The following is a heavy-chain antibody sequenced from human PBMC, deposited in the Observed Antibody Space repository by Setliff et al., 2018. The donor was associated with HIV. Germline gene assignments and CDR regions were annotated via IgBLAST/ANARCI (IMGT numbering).Heavy chain of an antibody. CDR2: IFTSGST. CDR3: ARMRLDGGYSYDY. Sequence: SETLSLTCTVSGGSISSGSYYWSWIRQPAGKGLDWVGHIFTSGSTNYNPSLKSRVTISVDTSKNLFSLKLSSVTAAYTGVYYCARMRLDGGYSYDYWGQGTLVTVSS. D-gene: IGHD5-12*01. J-gene: IGHJ4*02. V-gene: IGHV4-61*09. CDR1: GGSISSGSYY.